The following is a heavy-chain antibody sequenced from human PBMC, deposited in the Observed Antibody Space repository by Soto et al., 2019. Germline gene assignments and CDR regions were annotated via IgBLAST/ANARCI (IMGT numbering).Heavy chain of an antibody. CDR3: ARSVGSTEHVY. CDR1: GDTLSGNSSA. J-gene: IGHJ4*02. CDR2: TYYRSKWYN. Sequence: SQTLSLTCAICGDTLSGNSSALNGIIQSPSRCLEFLGRTYYRSKWYNDYAVSVKGRITLNPDTSKNQFSLKLNSVTPEDTAVYYCARSVGSTEHVYWGQGTLVNV. D-gene: IGHD6-13*01. V-gene: IGHV6-1*01.